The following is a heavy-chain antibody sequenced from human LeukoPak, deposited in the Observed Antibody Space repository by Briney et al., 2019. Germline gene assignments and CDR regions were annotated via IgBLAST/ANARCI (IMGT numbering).Heavy chain of an antibody. Sequence: AGGSLRLSCAASGFIFTNYAMSWVRQAPGKGLERVSTISDSGFSTYYADSVQGRFTISRDNSKNTLYLQMNSLRAEDTAIYYCAKVPYSDYGSGRPPFMDVWGQGTAVAVSS. V-gene: IGHV3-23*01. J-gene: IGHJ6*02. CDR2: ISDSGFST. CDR3: AKVPYSDYGSGRPPFMDV. CDR1: GFIFTNYA. D-gene: IGHD3-10*01.